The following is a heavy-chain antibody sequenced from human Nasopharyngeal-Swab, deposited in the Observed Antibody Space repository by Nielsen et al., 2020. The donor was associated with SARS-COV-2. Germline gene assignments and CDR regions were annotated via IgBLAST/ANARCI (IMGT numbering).Heavy chain of an antibody. D-gene: IGHD6-13*01. CDR2: ISSSSTI. CDR3: ARAISAADFDY. V-gene: IGHV3-48*04. CDR1: GFTFSSYA. J-gene: IGHJ4*02. Sequence: GESLKISCAASGFTFSSYAMHWVRQAPGKGLEWVSYISSSSTIYYADSVKGRFTISRDNAKNSLYLQMNSLRAEDTAVYYCARAISAADFDYWGQGTLVTVSS.